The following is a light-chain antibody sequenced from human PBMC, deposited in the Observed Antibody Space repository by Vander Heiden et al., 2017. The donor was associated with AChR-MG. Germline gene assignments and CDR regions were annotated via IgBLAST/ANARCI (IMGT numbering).Light chain of an antibody. J-gene: IGLJ2*01. V-gene: IGLV6-57*02. CDR3: QSYDGSNFVI. Sequence: NFMLTQPHSVSESPGKTVTISCTGSSGSIASNHVQWYQQRPGSAPTTVIYENNQRPSGVPDRFSGSIDSSSNSASLTISRLKTEDEADYYCQSYDGSNFVIFGGGTKLTVL. CDR1: SGSIASNH. CDR2: ENN.